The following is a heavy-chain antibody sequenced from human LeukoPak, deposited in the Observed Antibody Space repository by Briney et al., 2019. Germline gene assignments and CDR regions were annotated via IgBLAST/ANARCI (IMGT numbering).Heavy chain of an antibody. CDR1: GGSISSYY. Sequence: PSETLSLTCTVSGGSISSYYWSWIRQPPGKGLEWIGYIYYSGSTNYNPSLKSRVTISVDTSKKQFSLKLSSVTAADTAVYYCARDFRAGGFDYWGQGALVTVSS. D-gene: IGHD3-10*01. J-gene: IGHJ4*02. V-gene: IGHV4-59*01. CDR2: IYYSGST. CDR3: ARDFRAGGFDY.